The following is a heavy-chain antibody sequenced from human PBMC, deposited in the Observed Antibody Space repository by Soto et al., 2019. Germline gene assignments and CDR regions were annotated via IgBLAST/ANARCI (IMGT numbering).Heavy chain of an antibody. Sequence: GGSLRLSCAASGFTFSSYGMHWVRQAPGKGLEWVAVISYDGSNKYYADSVKGRFTISRDNSKNTLYLQMNSLRAEDTAVYYCAKDRGAYCISTSCYGDFSYWGQGTLVTVSS. CDR3: AKDRGAYCISTSCYGDFSY. J-gene: IGHJ4*02. CDR1: GFTFSSYG. D-gene: IGHD2-2*01. V-gene: IGHV3-30*18. CDR2: ISYDGSNK.